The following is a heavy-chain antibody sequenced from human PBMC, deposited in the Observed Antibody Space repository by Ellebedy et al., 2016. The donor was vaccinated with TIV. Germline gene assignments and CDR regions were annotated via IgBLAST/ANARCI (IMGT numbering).Heavy chain of an antibody. J-gene: IGHJ5*02. Sequence: SVKVSCXASGGTFSSYAISWVRQAPGQGLEWMGGIIPIFGTANYAQKFQGRVTITADESTSTAYMELSSLRSEDTAVYYCARTLVVVSWFDPWGQGTLVTVSS. CDR2: IIPIFGTA. CDR3: ARTLVVVSWFDP. D-gene: IGHD3-22*01. V-gene: IGHV1-69*13. CDR1: GGTFSSYA.